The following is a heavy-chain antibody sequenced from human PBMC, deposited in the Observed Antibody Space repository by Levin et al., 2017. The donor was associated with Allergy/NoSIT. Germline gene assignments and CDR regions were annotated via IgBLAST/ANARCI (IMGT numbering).Heavy chain of an antibody. Sequence: PGGSLRLSCAASGFTFSSYWMSWVRQAPGKGLEWVANIKQDGSEKYYVDSVKGRFTISRDNAKNSLYLQMNSLRAEDTAVYYCARTRMTTKPYYYYYGMDVWGQGTTVTVSS. V-gene: IGHV3-7*01. CDR3: ARTRMTTKPYYYYYGMDV. D-gene: IGHD1-1*01. J-gene: IGHJ6*02. CDR2: IKQDGSEK. CDR1: GFTFSSYW.